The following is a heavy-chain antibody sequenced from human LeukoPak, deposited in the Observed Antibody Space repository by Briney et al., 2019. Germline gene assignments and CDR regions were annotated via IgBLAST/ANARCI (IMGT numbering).Heavy chain of an antibody. V-gene: IGHV3-43*01. Sequence: GGSLRLSCAASGFTLSNYTMHWVRQAPGKGLEWVSLISWDGGSTYYADSVKGRFTISRDNSKNSLYLQMNSLRTEDTALYYCARGVGTTGGYFDYWGQGTLVTVSS. CDR2: ISWDGGST. J-gene: IGHJ4*02. D-gene: IGHD1-26*01. CDR3: ARGVGTTGGYFDY. CDR1: GFTLSNYT.